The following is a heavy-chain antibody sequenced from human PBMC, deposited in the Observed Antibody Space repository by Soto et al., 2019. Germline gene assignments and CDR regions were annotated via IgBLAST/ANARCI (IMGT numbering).Heavy chain of an antibody. CDR3: AREYSYAHQYYYYMDV. CDR1: GFTFSSYS. J-gene: IGHJ6*03. CDR2: ISSSSSYI. Sequence: GGSLRLSCAASGFTFSSYSMNWVRQAPGKGLEWVSSISSSSSYIYYADSVKGRFTISRDNAKNSLYLQMNSLRAEDTAVYYCAREYSYAHQYYYYMDVWGKGTTVTVSS. D-gene: IGHD5-18*01. V-gene: IGHV3-21*01.